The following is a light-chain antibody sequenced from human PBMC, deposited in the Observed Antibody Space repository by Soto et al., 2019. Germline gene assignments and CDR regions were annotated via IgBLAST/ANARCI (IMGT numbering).Light chain of an antibody. CDR2: EDM. Sequence: SYELSQPPSVSVSPGQTASISCSGDKLGDGFVCWYQLKPGQSPQLVIYEDMKRPSGIPERFSGSNSGNTATLTIDGTQGMDEADYYCQTWDSEAVIFGGGTKVTVL. CDR3: QTWDSEAVI. J-gene: IGLJ2*01. CDR1: KLGDGF. V-gene: IGLV3-1*01.